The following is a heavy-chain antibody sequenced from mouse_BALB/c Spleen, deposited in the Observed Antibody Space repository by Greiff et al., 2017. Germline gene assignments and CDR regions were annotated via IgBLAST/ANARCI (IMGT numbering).Heavy chain of an antibody. Sequence: DVQLVESGGGLVQPGGSRKLSCAASGFTFSSFGMHWVRQAPEKGLEWVAYISSGSSTIYYADTVKGRFTISRDNPKNTLFLQMTSLRSEDTAMYYCARSITTAHWYFDVWGEGTTVTVSS. V-gene: IGHV5-17*02. CDR3: ARSITTAHWYFDV. CDR1: GFTFSSFG. J-gene: IGHJ1*01. D-gene: IGHD1-2*01. CDR2: ISSGSSTI.